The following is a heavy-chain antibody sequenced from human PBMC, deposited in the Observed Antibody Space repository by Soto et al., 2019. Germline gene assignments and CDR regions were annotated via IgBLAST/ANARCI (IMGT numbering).Heavy chain of an antibody. J-gene: IGHJ6*02. V-gene: IGHV3-43D*04. CDR1: GFTLDDYA. CDR2: ISWDCDST. CDR3: PKDRGIAAAGPYYYYGMDV. D-gene: IGHD6-13*01. Sequence: GGSLRLSCAASGFTLDDYAMHWVRQAPGKGLEGVSLISWDCDSTYYADSVKGRFTVSRDNSKNSLYLQMNSLRAEYTSLYYCPKDRGIAAAGPYYYYGMDVWCQGTTVTVSS.